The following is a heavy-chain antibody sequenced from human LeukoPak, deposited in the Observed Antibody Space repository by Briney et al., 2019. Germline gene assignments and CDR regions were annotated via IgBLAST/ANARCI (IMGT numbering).Heavy chain of an antibody. CDR2: INPNSGGT. CDR3: ARDNSYGYLMSY. CDR1: GYTFTGYY. V-gene: IGHV1-2*02. J-gene: IGHJ4*02. D-gene: IGHD5-18*01. Sequence: ASVTVSCKASGYTFTGYYMHWVRQAPGQGLEWMGWINPNSGGTNYAQKFQGRVTMTRDTSISTAYKELSRLRSDDTAVYYCARDNSYGYLMSYWGQGTLVTVSS.